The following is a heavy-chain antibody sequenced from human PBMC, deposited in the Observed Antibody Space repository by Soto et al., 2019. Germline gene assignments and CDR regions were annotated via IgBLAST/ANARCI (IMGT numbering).Heavy chain of an antibody. Sequence: QVQLVQSGTEVKKPGSSVKVSCKASGGTFRNYPINWVRQAPGQGLEWMGSIFPLTDIPDYAQNFQARLTIAADRSTRTAYMELSSLTSDDPAMYFCARGPLVVLNYFESWGQGTLVTVSS. J-gene: IGHJ4*02. CDR3: ARGPLVVLNYFES. CDR1: GGTFRNYP. V-gene: IGHV1-69*02. CDR2: IFPLTDIP.